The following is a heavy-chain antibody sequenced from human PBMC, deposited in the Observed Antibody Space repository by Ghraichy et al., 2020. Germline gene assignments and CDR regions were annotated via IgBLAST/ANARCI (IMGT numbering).Heavy chain of an antibody. Sequence: ASVKVSCKASGYTFTSYDINWVRQATGQGLEWMGWMNPNSGNTGYAQKFQGRVTMTRNTSISTAYMELSSLRSEDTAVYYCARVRGAAAGTSRRRTYNWFDPWGQGTLVTVSS. CDR3: ARVRGAAAGTSRRRTYNWFDP. CDR1: GYTFTSYD. J-gene: IGHJ5*02. V-gene: IGHV1-8*01. D-gene: IGHD6-13*01. CDR2: MNPNSGNT.